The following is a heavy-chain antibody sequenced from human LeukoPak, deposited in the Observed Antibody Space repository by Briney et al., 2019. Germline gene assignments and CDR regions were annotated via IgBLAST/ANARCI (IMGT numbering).Heavy chain of an antibody. CDR1: EFTFSSYG. CDR2: IRYDGSTQ. Sequence: PGGSLRLSCAASEFTFSSYGMHWVRQAPGKGLEWVTFIRYDGSTQYYINSVKGRFTISRDNAKNSLYLQMNSLRAEDTALYYCAKGPTGTERTPLDYWGQGTLVTVSS. V-gene: IGHV3-30*02. D-gene: IGHD1-1*01. CDR3: AKGPTGTERTPLDY. J-gene: IGHJ4*02.